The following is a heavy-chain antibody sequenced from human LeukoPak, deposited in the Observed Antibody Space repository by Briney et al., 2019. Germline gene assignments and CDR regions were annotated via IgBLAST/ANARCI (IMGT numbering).Heavy chain of an antibody. Sequence: GASVKVSCKASGYTFTGYYLHWVRQAPGQGLEWMGWISAYNGNTNYAQKLQGRVTMTTDTSTSTAYMELRSLRSDDTAVYYCARVGPYCSRTSCYRLFDYWGQGTLVTVSS. CDR2: ISAYNGNT. D-gene: IGHD2-2*01. CDR1: GYTFTGYY. CDR3: ARVGPYCSRTSCYRLFDY. V-gene: IGHV1-18*04. J-gene: IGHJ4*02.